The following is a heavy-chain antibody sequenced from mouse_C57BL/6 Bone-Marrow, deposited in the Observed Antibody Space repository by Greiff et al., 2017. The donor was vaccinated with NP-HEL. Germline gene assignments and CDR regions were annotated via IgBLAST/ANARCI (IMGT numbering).Heavy chain of an antibody. Sequence: EVKLMESGGGLVQPGGSLKLSCAASGFTFSDYGMAWVRQAPRKGPEWVAFISNLAYSIYYADTVTGRFTISRENAKNTLYLEMSSLRSEYTAMYYCARREVRDWYFDVWGTGTTVTVSS. J-gene: IGHJ1*03. CDR2: ISNLAYSI. D-gene: IGHD2-1*01. V-gene: IGHV5-15*01. CDR3: ARREVRDWYFDV. CDR1: GFTFSDYG.